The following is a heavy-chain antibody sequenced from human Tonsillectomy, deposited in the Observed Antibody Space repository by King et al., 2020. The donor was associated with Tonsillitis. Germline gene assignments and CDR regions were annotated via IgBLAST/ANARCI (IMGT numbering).Heavy chain of an antibody. D-gene: IGHD3-10*01. J-gene: IGHJ6*02. CDR1: GFTFDGYA. CDR3: ARGYGSGSYYLYYYYGMDV. V-gene: IGHV3-9*01. Sequence: VQLVESGGGLVQPGRSLRLSCAASGFTFDGYAMHWVRQAPGKGLEWVSGISWNSGSIGYADSVKGRLTISRDNAKNSLYLQMNSLRAEDTALYYCARGYGSGSYYLYYYYGMDVWGQGTTVTVSS. CDR2: ISWNSGSI.